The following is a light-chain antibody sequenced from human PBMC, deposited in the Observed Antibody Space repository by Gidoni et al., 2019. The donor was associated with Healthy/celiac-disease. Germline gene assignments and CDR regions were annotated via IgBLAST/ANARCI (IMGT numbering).Light chain of an antibody. CDR3: QQYNSYSVT. CDR2: KAY. V-gene: IGKV1-5*03. J-gene: IGKJ3*01. Sequence: IQLTQSPSTLSASVGDRVTITCRASKSISSWLAWYQQNTGKAPKLLIYKAYSSASGIPSRFSGSGSGTEFTLTSSSVQHDDFANYYCQQYNSYSVTFGPGTKVDIK. CDR1: KSISSW.